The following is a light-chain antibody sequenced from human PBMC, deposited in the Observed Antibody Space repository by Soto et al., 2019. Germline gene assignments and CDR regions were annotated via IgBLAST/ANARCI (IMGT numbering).Light chain of an antibody. CDR2: KGT. V-gene: IGLV2-23*01. J-gene: IGLJ1*01. Sequence: QSVLAQPASVSGSPGQSITISCTGTSSDVGGYNSVSWYQQHPHRAPQVIIYKGTQRPSGVSNRFSGSTSGNAASLTISALQTDDEADYFCCSSVHKSTYVFGTGTKVTVL. CDR1: SSDVGGYNS. CDR3: CSSVHKSTYV.